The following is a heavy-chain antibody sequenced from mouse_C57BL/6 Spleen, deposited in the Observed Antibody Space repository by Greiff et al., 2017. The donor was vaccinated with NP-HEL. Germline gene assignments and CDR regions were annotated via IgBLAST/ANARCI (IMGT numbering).Heavy chain of an antibody. D-gene: IGHD1-1*01. CDR2: ISNGGGST. CDR3: ARQGPYYYGSSYGAMDY. Sequence: EVQRVESGGGLVQPGGSLKLSCAASGFTFSDYYMYWVRQTPEKRLEWVAYISNGGGSTYYPDTVKGRFTISSDNAKNTLYLQMSRLKSEDTAMYYCARQGPYYYGSSYGAMDYWGQGTSVTVSS. V-gene: IGHV5-12*01. CDR1: GFTFSDYY. J-gene: IGHJ4*01.